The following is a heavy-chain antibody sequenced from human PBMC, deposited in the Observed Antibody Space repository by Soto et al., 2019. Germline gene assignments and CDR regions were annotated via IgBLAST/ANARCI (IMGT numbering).Heavy chain of an antibody. D-gene: IGHD3-10*01. V-gene: IGHV3-21*06. CDR3: ARDYGSGFDP. J-gene: IGHJ5*02. CDR1: GFSFSSYS. CDR2: IRSSSSYI. Sequence: LRLSCAASGFSFSSYSMNWVRQAPGKGLGWVSSIRSSSSYIYYADSVKGRFTISRDNAKNSLYLQMNSLRAEDTAVYYCARDYGSGFDPWGQGTLVTVSS.